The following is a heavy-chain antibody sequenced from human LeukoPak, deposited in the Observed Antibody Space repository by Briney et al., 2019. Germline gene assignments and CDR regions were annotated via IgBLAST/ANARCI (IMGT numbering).Heavy chain of an antibody. V-gene: IGHV3-23*01. CDR1: GFTFSTYA. CDR2: ISGSGDNT. Sequence: QPGGSLGLSCAASGFTFSTYAMSWVRQAPGKGLEWVSGISGSGDNTNYADSVKGRFTISRDNSKNTLSLQMSSLRVEDTAVYYCARDRSCTGGSCYMDVWGRGTTVTVSS. CDR3: ARDRSCTGGSCYMDV. D-gene: IGHD2-15*01. J-gene: IGHJ6*03.